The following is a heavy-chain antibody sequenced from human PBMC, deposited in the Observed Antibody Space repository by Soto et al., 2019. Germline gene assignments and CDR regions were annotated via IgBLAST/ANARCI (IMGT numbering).Heavy chain of an antibody. V-gene: IGHV3-15*01. Sequence: EVQLVESGGGLVKPGESLRLSCAASGLSFSNAWMNWVRQAPGKGLEWVGQIRSKTDGGTIFYPAPVKDRFIISRDDSRNTLYLQMNSLKTEDTSVYYCTTANPRGPDYWGQGTLVTVST. CDR2: IRSKTDGGTI. J-gene: IGHJ4*02. D-gene: IGHD5-12*01. CDR3: TTANPRGPDY. CDR1: GLSFSNAW.